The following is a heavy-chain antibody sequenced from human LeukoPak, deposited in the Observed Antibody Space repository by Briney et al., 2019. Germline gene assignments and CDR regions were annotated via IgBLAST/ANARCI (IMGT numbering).Heavy chain of an antibody. CDR3: GSEGAMWGFEY. Sequence: ASVKVSCKASGYTFTSYYMHWVRQAPGQGLEWMGIINPSGGSTSYAQKFQGRVTMTRDTSTSTVYMELSSLRSEDTAVYYCGSEGAMWGFEYWGQGTLVTVSS. CDR2: INPSGGST. J-gene: IGHJ4*02. D-gene: IGHD2-2*01. V-gene: IGHV1-46*01. CDR1: GYTFTSYY.